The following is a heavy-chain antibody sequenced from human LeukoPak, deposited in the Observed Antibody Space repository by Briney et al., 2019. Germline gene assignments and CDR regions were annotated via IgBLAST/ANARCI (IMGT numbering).Heavy chain of an antibody. V-gene: IGHV1-46*01. J-gene: IGHJ4*02. Sequence: ASVKVSCKASEYTLTNHFHHWVRQAPGEGLEWMGLINPSGGSTSYAHHYQGRVIMTRDTSTSSVYMELSSLRSEDTAVYYCARDGLYNWNDLYYDYCGQGTLVTVSS. D-gene: IGHD1-20*01. CDR1: EYTLTNHF. CDR3: ARDGLYNWNDLYYDY. CDR2: INPSGGST.